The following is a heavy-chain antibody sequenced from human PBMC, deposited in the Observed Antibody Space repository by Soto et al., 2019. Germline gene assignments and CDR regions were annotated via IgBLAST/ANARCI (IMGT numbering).Heavy chain of an antibody. V-gene: IGHV4-4*02. CDR3: AFNGYYALRI. J-gene: IGHJ3*02. CDR2: IHHIGRT. D-gene: IGHD1-26*01. Sequence: SETLSLTCAVSGGSISSDNWWSWVRQPPGKGLEWIGEIHHIGRTSYNPSLKSRVTISVDKSNNQFSLMLNSVTAADTAVYYCAFNGYYALRIWGQGTLVTVSS. CDR1: GGSISSDNW.